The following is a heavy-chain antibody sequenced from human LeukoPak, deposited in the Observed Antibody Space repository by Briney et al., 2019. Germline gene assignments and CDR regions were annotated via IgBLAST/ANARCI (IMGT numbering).Heavy chain of an antibody. CDR3: AREGLRERCIDY. V-gene: IGHV3-33*01. CDR1: GFTLNSYG. Sequence: AGSLRLSCAASGFTLNSYGMHWVRQAPGKGLEWVALIWYDGSKKYYPDPVKGRFTISRDDSKNTLYLQMDSLRVEDTALYYCAREGLRERCIDYWGQGTLVTVSS. D-gene: IGHD3-16*01. CDR2: IWYDGSKK. J-gene: IGHJ4*02.